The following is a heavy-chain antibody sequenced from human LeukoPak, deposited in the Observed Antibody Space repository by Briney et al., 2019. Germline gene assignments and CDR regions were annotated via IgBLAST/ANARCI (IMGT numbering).Heavy chain of an antibody. CDR1: GGSCSGYY. CDR3: ARVSTMVRGVISYYYYGMDV. Sequence: KASETLSRTCAVYGGSCSGYYWSWIRQPPGKGLEWCGEINHSGSTNYNPSLKSRVTISVDTSKNQFSLKLSSVTAADTAVYYCARVSTMVRGVISYYYYGMDVWGKGTTVTVSS. V-gene: IGHV4-34*01. D-gene: IGHD3-10*01. J-gene: IGHJ6*04. CDR2: INHSGST.